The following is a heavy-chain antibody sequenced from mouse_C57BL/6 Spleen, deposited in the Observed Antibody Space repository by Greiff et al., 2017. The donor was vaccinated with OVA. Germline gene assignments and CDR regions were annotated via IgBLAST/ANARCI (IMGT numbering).Heavy chain of an antibody. V-gene: IGHV1-82*01. CDR2: IYPGDGDT. CDR3: VKLFDWYFDV. J-gene: IGHJ1*03. CDR1: GYAFSSSW. D-gene: IGHD4-1*01. Sequence: QVQLQQSGPELVKPGASVKISCKASGYAFSSSWMNWVKQRPGKGLEWIGRIYPGDGDTNYNGKFKGKATLTADKSSSTAYMQLSSLTSEDSAVCFCVKLFDWYFDVWGTGTTVTVSS.